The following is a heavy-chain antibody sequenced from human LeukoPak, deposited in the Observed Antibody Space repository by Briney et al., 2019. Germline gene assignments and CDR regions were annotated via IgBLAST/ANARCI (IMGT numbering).Heavy chain of an antibody. CDR1: GFTFSSYS. V-gene: IGHV3-53*01. J-gene: IGHJ5*02. CDR3: ARVRVFAKLSVVRPREVNCFDP. D-gene: IGHD2-21*01. CDR2: IYSGGST. Sequence: GGSLRLSCAASGFTFSSYSMSWVRQAPGKGLEWVSVIYSGGSTYYADSVKGRFTISKDNSKNTLYLQMNNMRAEDTAVYYCARVRVFAKLSVVRPREVNCFDPWGQGTLVTVSS.